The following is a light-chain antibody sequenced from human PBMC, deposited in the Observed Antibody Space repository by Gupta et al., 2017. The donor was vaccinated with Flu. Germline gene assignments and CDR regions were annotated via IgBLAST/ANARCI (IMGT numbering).Light chain of an antibody. CDR1: QSLLHSNGYND. CDR3: MQALQTPYS. Sequence: DIVMTQSPLPLPVTPGEPASISCRSSQSLLHSNGYNDLDWYLQKPGQSPQLLVYLGSNRASGVPDRCSGSGSGTDFTLKISRVEAEDVGVYYCMQALQTPYSCGQGTKLEIK. CDR2: LGS. V-gene: IGKV2-28*01. J-gene: IGKJ2*03.